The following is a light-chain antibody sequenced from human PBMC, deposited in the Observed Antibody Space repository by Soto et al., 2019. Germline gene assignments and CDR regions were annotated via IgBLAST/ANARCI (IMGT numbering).Light chain of an antibody. CDR2: GAS. V-gene: IGKV3-15*01. J-gene: IGKJ1*01. CDR1: QSVSNN. CDR3: QQYNNWWT. Sequence: EIVMPQSPATLSVSPGERATLSCRASQSVSNNLAWYQKKPGQAPRLLIYGASTSATGIPARFSGSGSGTEFTLTISSLQSEDLAVYYCQQYNNWWTFGQGTRVEIK.